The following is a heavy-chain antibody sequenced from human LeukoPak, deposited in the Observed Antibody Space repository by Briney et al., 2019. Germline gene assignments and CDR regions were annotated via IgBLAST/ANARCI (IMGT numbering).Heavy chain of an antibody. V-gene: IGHV5-51*01. D-gene: IGHD6-13*01. Sequence: IIYPGDSDTRYSPSFQGQVTISADKSISTAYLQWSSLKASDTAMYYCARHSRGVAAADFDYWGQGTLVTVSS. J-gene: IGHJ4*02. CDR3: ARHSRGVAAADFDY. CDR2: IYPGDSDT.